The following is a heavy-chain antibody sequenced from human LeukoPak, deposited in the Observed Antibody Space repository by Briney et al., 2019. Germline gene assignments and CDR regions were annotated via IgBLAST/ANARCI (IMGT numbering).Heavy chain of an antibody. CDR1: GFTFSSYG. CDR3: AKDRMGGSYPAEYFQH. V-gene: IGHV3-30*18. D-gene: IGHD1-26*01. Sequence: PGRSLRLSCAASGFTFSSYGMHWVRQAPGQGLEWVAVISYDGSNKYYADSVKGRFTISRDNSKNTLYLQMNSLRAEDTAVYYCAKDRMGGSYPAEYFQHWGQGTLVTVSS. CDR2: ISYDGSNK. J-gene: IGHJ1*01.